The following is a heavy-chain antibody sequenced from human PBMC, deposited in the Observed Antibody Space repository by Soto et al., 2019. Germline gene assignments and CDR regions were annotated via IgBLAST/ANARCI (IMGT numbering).Heavy chain of an antibody. CDR1: GASISRGSYY. CDR2: ISNSGST. V-gene: IGHV4-31*03. J-gene: IGHJ4*02. CDR3: ARAVYSNHVY. Sequence: QVQLQESGPGLVKPSQTLSLTCTVSGASISRGSYYWSWIRQPPGKGLEWIGYISNSGSTYYNPSLKSRVTISVDTSKNQFSRRVSSVTAADTAVYYCARAVYSNHVYWGQGTLVTVSS. D-gene: IGHD4-4*01.